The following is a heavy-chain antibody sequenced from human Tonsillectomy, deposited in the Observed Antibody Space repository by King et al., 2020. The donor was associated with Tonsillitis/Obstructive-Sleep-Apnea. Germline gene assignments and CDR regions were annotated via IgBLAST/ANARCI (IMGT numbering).Heavy chain of an antibody. CDR2: IYYTGST. Sequence: QLQESGPGLVKPSETLSLTCTVSGGSISSSSYYWGWIRPPPGKGLVWIGTIYYTGSTHHNPSLKSRVTMPVDTSKNQFSLKLSSVTAADTAVYYCARMQLSWERLKGAFDIWGQGTMVSVSS. CDR3: ARMQLSWERLKGAFDI. D-gene: IGHD1-1*01. CDR1: GGSISSSSYY. J-gene: IGHJ3*02. V-gene: IGHV4-39*01.